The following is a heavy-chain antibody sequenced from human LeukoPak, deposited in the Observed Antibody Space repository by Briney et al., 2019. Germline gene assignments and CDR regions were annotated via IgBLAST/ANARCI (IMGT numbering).Heavy chain of an antibody. CDR2: ISGSGTIT. Sequence: GGSLRLSCAASGFTFSSYTMSWVRQAPGKGLEWVSVISGSGTITHYADSVEGRFSISRDNSKSTLSLQMNSLRAEDTAVYYCVQKLRGTTPIDYWGQGTLVIVSS. V-gene: IGHV3-23*01. J-gene: IGHJ4*02. D-gene: IGHD1-1*01. CDR3: VQKLRGTTPIDY. CDR1: GFTFSSYT.